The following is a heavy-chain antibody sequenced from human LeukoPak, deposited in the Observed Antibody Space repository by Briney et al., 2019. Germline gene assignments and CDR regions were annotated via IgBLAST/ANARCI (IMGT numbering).Heavy chain of an antibody. CDR3: ASEYSSGWYSFDY. D-gene: IGHD6-19*01. Sequence: GGSLRFSCAASGFTFSSYAMHWVRQAPGKGLEWVAVISYDGSNKYYADSVKGRFTISRDNSKNTLYLQMNSLRAEDTAVYYCASEYSSGWYSFDYWGQGTLVTVSS. V-gene: IGHV3-30*04. J-gene: IGHJ4*02. CDR1: GFTFSSYA. CDR2: ISYDGSNK.